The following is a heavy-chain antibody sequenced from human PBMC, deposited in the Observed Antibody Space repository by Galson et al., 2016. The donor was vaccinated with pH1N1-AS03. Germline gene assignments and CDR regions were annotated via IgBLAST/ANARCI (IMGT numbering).Heavy chain of an antibody. Sequence: PALVKPTQTLTLTCTFSGFSITTSGVRMTWIRQPPGKALEWLGRIDSNDEKFYSTSLETRLTISRDIFKNQVVLTMTNMDPVDTGTYYCARTRLWNTGLDVWGQGTTVTVSS. CDR3: ARTRLWNTGLDV. J-gene: IGHJ6*02. V-gene: IGHV2-70*04. CDR1: GFSITTSGVR. D-gene: IGHD1/OR15-1a*01. CDR2: IDSNDEK.